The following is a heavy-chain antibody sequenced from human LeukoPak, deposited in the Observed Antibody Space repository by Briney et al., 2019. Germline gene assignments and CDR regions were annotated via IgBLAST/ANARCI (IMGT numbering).Heavy chain of an antibody. Sequence: SETLSLTCTVSGGSISSYYWSWIRQPPGKGLEWIGYIYYSGSTNYNPSLKSRVAISVDTSKNQFSLKLSSVTAADTAVYYCARLRVVPAARTTQNYYYYGMDVWGKGTTVTVSS. J-gene: IGHJ6*04. D-gene: IGHD2-2*01. CDR1: GGSISSYY. CDR3: ARLRVVPAARTTQNYYYYGMDV. CDR2: IYYSGST. V-gene: IGHV4-59*08.